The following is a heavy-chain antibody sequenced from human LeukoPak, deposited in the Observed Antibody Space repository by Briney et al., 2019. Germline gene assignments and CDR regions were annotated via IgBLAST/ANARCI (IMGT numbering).Heavy chain of an antibody. J-gene: IGHJ4*02. CDR3: TKSAATAIYYFDY. CDR2: ISWDGGST. V-gene: IGHV3-43D*03. CDR1: GFTFDDYA. Sequence: GGSLRLSCAASGFTFDDYAMHWVRQAPGKGLEWVSLISWDGGSTYYADSVKGRFTISRDNSKNSLYLQMNSLRVEDTALYYCTKSAATAIYYFDYWGQGTLVTVSS. D-gene: IGHD2-21*02.